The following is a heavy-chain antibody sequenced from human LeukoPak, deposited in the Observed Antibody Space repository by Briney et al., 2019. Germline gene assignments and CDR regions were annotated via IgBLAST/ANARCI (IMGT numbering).Heavy chain of an antibody. CDR3: ARRARGAKFGSGAFDI. D-gene: IGHD3-10*01. CDR2: IFYSGST. J-gene: IGHJ3*02. Sequence: SETLSLTCTVSGGSISSSTYYWGWIRQTPGKGLEWIGNIFYSGSTYYNPSLKSRITISVDTSKNQFSLRLSSMTAADTAVYYCARRARGAKFGSGAFDIWGQGTMVTVSS. CDR1: GGSISSSTYY. V-gene: IGHV4-39*01.